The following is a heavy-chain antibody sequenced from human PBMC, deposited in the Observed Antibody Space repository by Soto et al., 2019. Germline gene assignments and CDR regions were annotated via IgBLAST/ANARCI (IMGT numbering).Heavy chain of an antibody. CDR1: GFTFSSYA. CDR2: ISYDGSNK. CDR3: ARDLATVTPYSYYGMDV. J-gene: IGHJ6*02. D-gene: IGHD4-17*01. Sequence: QVQLVESGGGVVQPGRSLRLSCAASGFTFSSYAMHWVRQAPGKGLEWVAVISYDGSNKYYADSVKGRFTISRDNSKNTLYLQMNSLRAEDTAVYYCARDLATVTPYSYYGMDVWGQGTTVTVSS. V-gene: IGHV3-30-3*01.